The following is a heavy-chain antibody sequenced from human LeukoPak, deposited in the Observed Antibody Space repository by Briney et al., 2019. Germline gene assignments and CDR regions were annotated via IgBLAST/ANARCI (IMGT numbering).Heavy chain of an antibody. Sequence: ASVKVSCKASGYTFTGYYMHWVRQAPGQGLEWMGWINPNSGGTNYAQKFQGRVTMTRDTSISTAYMELSRLRSDDTAVYYCARDLVGASGSYPAGWFDPWDQGTLVTVSS. CDR3: ARDLVGASGSYPAGWFDP. J-gene: IGHJ5*02. V-gene: IGHV1-2*02. D-gene: IGHD1-26*01. CDR2: INPNSGGT. CDR1: GYTFTGYY.